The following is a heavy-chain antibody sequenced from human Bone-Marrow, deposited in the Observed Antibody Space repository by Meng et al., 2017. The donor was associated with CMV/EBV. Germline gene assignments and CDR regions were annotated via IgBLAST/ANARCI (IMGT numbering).Heavy chain of an antibody. CDR2: IKQDGSEK. Sequence: GGSLRLSCAASGFTFSSYWMSWVRQAPGKGLEWVANIKQDGSEKYYVDSVKGRFTISRDNAKNSLYLQMNSLRAEDTAVYYCATYYYDSSGYYPLGYWVQGTLVTVSS. V-gene: IGHV3-7*01. CDR3: ATYYYDSSGYYPLGY. D-gene: IGHD3-22*01. CDR1: GFTFSSYW. J-gene: IGHJ4*02.